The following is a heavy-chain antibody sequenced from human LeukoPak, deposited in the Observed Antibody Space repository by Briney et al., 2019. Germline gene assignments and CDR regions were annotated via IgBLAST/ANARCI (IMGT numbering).Heavy chain of an antibody. J-gene: IGHJ4*02. Sequence: GGSLRLSCAASGFTFSSYAMSWVRQAPGKGLEWVSAISGSGGSTYYADSVKGRFTISRDNSKNTLYLQMNSLRAEDTAVYYCAKDFWGGSPRPYYFDYWGQGTPVTVSS. V-gene: IGHV3-23*01. D-gene: IGHD3-3*01. CDR2: ISGSGGST. CDR1: GFTFSSYA. CDR3: AKDFWGGSPRPYYFDY.